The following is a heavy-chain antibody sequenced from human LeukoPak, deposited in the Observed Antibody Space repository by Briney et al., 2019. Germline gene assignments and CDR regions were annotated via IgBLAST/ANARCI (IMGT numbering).Heavy chain of an antibody. D-gene: IGHD6-13*01. Sequence: SETLSLTCTVSGGSISRYYWSWIRQTPGKGLEWIGDIYYSGSTNYNPSLKSRVTISGDTSKNQFSLKLSSVTAADTAVYYCARHTDIAPLSSLKYWGQGTLVTVSS. CDR2: IYYSGST. CDR3: ARHTDIAPLSSLKY. CDR1: GGSISRYY. V-gene: IGHV4-59*08. J-gene: IGHJ4*02.